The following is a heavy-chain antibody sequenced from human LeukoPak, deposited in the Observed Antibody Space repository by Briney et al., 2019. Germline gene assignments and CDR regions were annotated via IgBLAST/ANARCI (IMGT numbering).Heavy chain of an antibody. CDR3: ATVPTTYYDILTGRALFDY. V-gene: IGHV3-30*02. CDR2: IRYDGSNK. CDR1: GFTFSSYG. J-gene: IGHJ4*02. D-gene: IGHD3-9*01. Sequence: PGGSLRLSCAASGFTFSSYGMHWVRQAPGKGLEWVAFIRYDGSNKYYADSVKGRFTISRDNSKNTLYLQMNSLRAEDTAVYYCATVPTTYYDILTGRALFDYWGQGTLVTVSS.